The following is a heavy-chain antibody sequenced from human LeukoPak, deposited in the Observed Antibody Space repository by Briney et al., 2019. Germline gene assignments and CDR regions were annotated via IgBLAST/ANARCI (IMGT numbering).Heavy chain of an antibody. J-gene: IGHJ4*02. CDR3: ARDDYGDYFDY. D-gene: IGHD4-17*01. CDR2: ISYSGST. CDR1: GGSISSHY. Sequence: KPSETLSLSCTVSGGSISSHYWSWIRQPPGKGLEWIGYISYSGSTNYNPSLKSRVNISVDTSKNQFSLKLSSVTAADTAVYYCARDDYGDYFDYWGQGILVTVSS. V-gene: IGHV4-59*08.